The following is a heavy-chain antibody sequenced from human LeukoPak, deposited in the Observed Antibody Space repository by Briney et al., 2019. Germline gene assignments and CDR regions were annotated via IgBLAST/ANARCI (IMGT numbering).Heavy chain of an antibody. D-gene: IGHD5-24*01. CDR1: GYTFTSYA. CDR3: AREEMATILDY. Sequence: SVKVSCKASGYTFTSYAISWVRQAPGQGLEWMGGIIPIFGTANYAQKFQGRVTITADESTSTAYMELSSLRSEDTAVYYCAREEMATILDYWGQGTLVTVSS. CDR2: IIPIFGTA. V-gene: IGHV1-69*13. J-gene: IGHJ4*02.